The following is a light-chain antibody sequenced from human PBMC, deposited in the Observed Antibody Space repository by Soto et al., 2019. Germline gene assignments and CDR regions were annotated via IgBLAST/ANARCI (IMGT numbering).Light chain of an antibody. J-gene: IGKJ2*01. V-gene: IGKV2-28*01. Sequence: DIVMTQSPLSLPVTPGEPASISCRSSQSLLHSNGYNYLDWYLQKPGQSPQLLIYLGSNRASGVAYRFRGSGSGTDFTLKISRVEAEDVGVYYCMQALQTPWYTFGQVTMLEIK. CDR1: QSLLHSNGYNY. CDR2: LGS. CDR3: MQALQTPWYT.